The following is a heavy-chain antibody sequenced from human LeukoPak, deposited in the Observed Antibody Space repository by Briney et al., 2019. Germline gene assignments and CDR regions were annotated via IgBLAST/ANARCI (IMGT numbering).Heavy chain of an antibody. CDR2: IYTSGST. J-gene: IGHJ6*03. CDR1: GGSISSYY. V-gene: IGHV4-4*09. Sequence: SETLSLTCTVSGGSISSYYWSWIRQPPGKGLEWIGYIYTSGSTNYNPSLKSRVTISVDTSKNQFSLKLSSVTAADTAMYYCARHRYYYYYMDVWGKGTTVTVSS. CDR3: ARHRYYYYYMDV.